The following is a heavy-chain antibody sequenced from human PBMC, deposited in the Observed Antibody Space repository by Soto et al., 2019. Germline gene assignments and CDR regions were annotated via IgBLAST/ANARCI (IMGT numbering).Heavy chain of an antibody. CDR3: ARRYGWLYFDY. V-gene: IGHV4-39*01. CDR2: IFYSGST. J-gene: IGHJ4*02. D-gene: IGHD6-19*01. Sequence: SGTLSLTCTVSGDSISSSNYFWGWIRQPPGKGLEWIGTIFYSGSTYYNPSLKSRVTISVDTSKNQFSLRLISVTAADTALYYCARRYGWLYFDYWGQGSLVTVSS. CDR1: GDSISSSNYF.